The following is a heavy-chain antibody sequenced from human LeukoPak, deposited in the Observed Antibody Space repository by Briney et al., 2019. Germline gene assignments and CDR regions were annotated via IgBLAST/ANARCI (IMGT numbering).Heavy chain of an antibody. CDR3: ARDRAWNYFDY. D-gene: IGHD3-3*01. CDR1: GFTFSRHG. Sequence: GGSLRLSCAPSGFTFSRHGMHWVRQAPGKGLEWVAIISNDGSRKYYAHSVEGRFTISRDNSKNTLYLQMDSLRAEDTAVYYCARDRAWNYFDYWGQGTLVTVFS. J-gene: IGHJ4*02. V-gene: IGHV3-30*03. CDR2: ISNDGSRK.